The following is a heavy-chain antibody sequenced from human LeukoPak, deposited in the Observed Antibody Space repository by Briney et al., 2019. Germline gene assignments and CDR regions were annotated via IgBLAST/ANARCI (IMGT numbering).Heavy chain of an antibody. D-gene: IGHD3-10*01. Sequence: GGSLRLSCAASGFTFSSYTMSWVRQAPGKGLEWVSAISHTSEYTYHADSVKGRFTISRDNSKNTLYLQMNSLRAEDTAMYYCAKGSSAGRPYYFDYWGQGTLDTVSS. J-gene: IGHJ4*02. CDR2: ISHTSEYT. CDR3: AKGSSAGRPYYFDY. CDR1: GFTFSSYT. V-gene: IGHV3-23*01.